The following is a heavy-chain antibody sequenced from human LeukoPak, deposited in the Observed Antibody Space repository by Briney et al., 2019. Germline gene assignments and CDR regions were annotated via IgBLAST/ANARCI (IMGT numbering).Heavy chain of an antibody. J-gene: IGHJ6*02. D-gene: IGHD6-19*01. CDR2: ISYDGSNK. Sequence: GRSLRLSCAASGFTFSSYGMNWVRQAPGKGLEWVSVISYDGSNKYYADSVKGRFTISRDNTTNTLYLQMNSLRAEDTAVYYCAKVLAVADNYYYYGMDVWGQGTTVTVSS. CDR3: AKVLAVADNYYYYGMDV. CDR1: GFTFSSYG. V-gene: IGHV3-30*18.